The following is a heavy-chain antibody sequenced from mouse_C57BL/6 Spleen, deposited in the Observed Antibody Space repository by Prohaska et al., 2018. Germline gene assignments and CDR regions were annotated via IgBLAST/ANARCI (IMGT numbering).Heavy chain of an antibody. CDR3: ARSTGWDY. CDR1: GFTFTDYY. V-gene: IGHV7-3*01. D-gene: IGHD4-1*02. CDR2: IRNKANGYTT. J-gene: IGHJ4*01. Sequence: CAASGFTFTDYYMSWVRQPPGKALEWLGFIRNKANGYTTEYSASVKGRFTISRDNSQSILYLQMNALRAEDSATYYCARSTGWDYWGQGTSVTVSS.